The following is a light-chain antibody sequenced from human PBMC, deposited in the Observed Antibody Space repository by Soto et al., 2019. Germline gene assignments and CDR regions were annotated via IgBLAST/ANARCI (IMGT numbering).Light chain of an antibody. CDR3: TSYTSSATLE. CDR2: DVS. V-gene: IGLV2-14*01. CDR1: SSDIGQYNY. J-gene: IGLJ3*02. Sequence: QSALTQPASVSGSPGQSITISCTGTSSDIGQYNYVSWYQQHPGKAPKLMIYDVSNRPSGVPNRFSGSKSGNTASLTIAGLQAEDEADYYCTSYTSSATLEFGGGTKVTVL.